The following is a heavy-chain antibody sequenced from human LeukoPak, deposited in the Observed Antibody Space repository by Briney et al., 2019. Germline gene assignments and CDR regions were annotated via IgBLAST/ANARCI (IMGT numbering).Heavy chain of an antibody. J-gene: IGHJ3*02. Sequence: SETLSLTCTVSGGSISSYYWSWIRQPPGKGLVWIGYIYYSGSTNYNPSLKSRVTISVDTSKNQFSLKLSSVTAADTAVYYCARSSYSYGTRNAFDIWGQGTMVTVSS. CDR2: IYYSGST. CDR1: GGSISSYY. CDR3: ARSSYSYGTRNAFDI. D-gene: IGHD5-18*01. V-gene: IGHV4-59*01.